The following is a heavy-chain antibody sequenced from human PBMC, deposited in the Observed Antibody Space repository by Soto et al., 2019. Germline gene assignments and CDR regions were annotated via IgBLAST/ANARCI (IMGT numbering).Heavy chain of an antibody. V-gene: IGHV4-39*01. CDR1: GGSISSSSYY. CDR3: ARRELGRDAFDI. Sequence: SETLSLTCTVSGGSISSSSYYWGWLRQPPWKRLEWIGSIYYSGCTYYNPSLKSRVTISLDTSKSQFSLKLSSVTAADTAVYYCARRELGRDAFDIWGKGKMVTVS. J-gene: IGHJ3*02. CDR2: IYYSGCT. D-gene: IGHD1-7*01.